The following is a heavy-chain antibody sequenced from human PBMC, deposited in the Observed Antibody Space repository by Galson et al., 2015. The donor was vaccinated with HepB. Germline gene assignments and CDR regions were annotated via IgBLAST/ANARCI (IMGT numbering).Heavy chain of an antibody. J-gene: IGHJ3*02. V-gene: IGHV3-23*01. CDR3: AKDPESRIVGANGDAFDI. D-gene: IGHD1-26*01. CDR2: ISGSGGST. CDR1: GFTFSSYA. Sequence: SLRLSCAASGFTFSSYAMSWVRQAPGKGLEWVPAISGSGGSTYYADSVKGRFTISRDNSKNTLYLQMNSLRAEDTAVYYCAKDPESRIVGANGDAFDIWGQGTMVTVSS.